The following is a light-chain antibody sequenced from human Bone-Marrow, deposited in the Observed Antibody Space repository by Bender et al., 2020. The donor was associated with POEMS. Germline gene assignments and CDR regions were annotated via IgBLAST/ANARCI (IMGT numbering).Light chain of an antibody. CDR3: QAWDSNTGV. Sequence: SYELTQPPSVSVSPGQTASITCSGDKLEDKYACWYQQKPGQSPVLLIYQDIKRPSGIPERFSGSNSGNRATLTISGTQAMDEADYYCQAWDSNTGVFGGGTKLTVL. CDR2: QDI. J-gene: IGLJ3*02. V-gene: IGLV3-1*01. CDR1: KLEDKY.